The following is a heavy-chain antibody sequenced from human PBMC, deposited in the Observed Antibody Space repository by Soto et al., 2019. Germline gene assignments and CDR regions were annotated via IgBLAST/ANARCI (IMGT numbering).Heavy chain of an antibody. Sequence: PGAALKISCKGSGYSFTSYWISWVRQMPGKGLEWMGRIDPSDSYTNYSPSFQGHVTISADKSISTAYLQGSSLKASDTALYYCARVASGRDYYCYGKDVWGQRTRGTVSS. D-gene: IGHD2-21*01. V-gene: IGHV5-10-1*01. CDR3: ARVASGRDYYCYGKDV. J-gene: IGHJ6*02. CDR2: IDPSDSYT. CDR1: GYSFTSYW.